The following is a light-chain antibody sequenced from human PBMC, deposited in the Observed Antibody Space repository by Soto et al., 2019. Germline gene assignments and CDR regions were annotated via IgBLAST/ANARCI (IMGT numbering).Light chain of an antibody. V-gene: IGKV3-15*01. J-gene: IGKJ1*01. CDR1: QSVNSY. CDR2: AAS. Sequence: MTPSPATLSVSLGDRVTLSCRTSQSVNSYVAWYQQKPGQAPRLLIYAASTLPTGIPSRFSGSGSGTEFTLTISSLQSEDFAVYYCQQYNNWPPCTFGQGTRVDIK. CDR3: QQYNNWPPCT.